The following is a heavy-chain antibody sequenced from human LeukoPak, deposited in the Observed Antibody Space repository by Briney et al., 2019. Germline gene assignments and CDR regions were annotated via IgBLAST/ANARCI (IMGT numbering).Heavy chain of an antibody. D-gene: IGHD2-2*01. CDR2: INPSGGST. J-gene: IGHJ3*02. Sequence: ASVKVSCKASGYTFTSYYMHWVRQAPGQGLEWMGIINPSGGSTSYAQKFQGRVTMTRDTSTSTVYMELSSLRPEDTAVYCCARGGHCSSSSCYLGAFDIWGQGTMVTVSS. CDR3: ARGGHCSSSSCYLGAFDI. CDR1: GYTFTSYY. V-gene: IGHV1-46*01.